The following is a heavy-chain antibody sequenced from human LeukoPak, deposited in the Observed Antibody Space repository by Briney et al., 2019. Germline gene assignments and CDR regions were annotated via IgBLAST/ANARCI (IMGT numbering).Heavy chain of an antibody. CDR1: GGSISSYY. Sequence: KPSETLSLTCTVSGGSISSYYWNWIRQPPGKGLEWIGYIYSGSTNYNPSLKSRVTISVDTSKNQFSLKLSSVTAADTAVYYCARHVSSSWIGDWGQGTLVTVSS. D-gene: IGHD6-13*01. J-gene: IGHJ4*02. V-gene: IGHV4-59*08. CDR3: ARHVSSSWIGD. CDR2: IYSGST.